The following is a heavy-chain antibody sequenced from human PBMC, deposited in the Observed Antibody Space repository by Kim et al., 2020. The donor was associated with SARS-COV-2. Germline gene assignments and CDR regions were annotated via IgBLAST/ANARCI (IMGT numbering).Heavy chain of an antibody. Sequence: SVKGWFTIFREHSKNTLYLQMNSLRAEDTAVYYCAKDLTYYYGSGTGCDPWGQGTLVTVSS. CDR3: AKDLTYYYGSGTGCDP. J-gene: IGHJ5*02. V-gene: IGHV3-23*01. D-gene: IGHD3-10*01.